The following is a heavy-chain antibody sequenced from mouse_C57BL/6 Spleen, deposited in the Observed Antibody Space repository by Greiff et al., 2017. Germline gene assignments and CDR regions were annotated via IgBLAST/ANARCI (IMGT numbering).Heavy chain of an antibody. Sequence: QVQLQQPGTELVKPGASVKLSCKASGYTFTSYWMPWVKQRPGQGLEWIGNINPSNGGTNYNEKFKRKATLTVDKSSSTAYRQLSSLTSEDSAVYYGARPTVVATDWYCEVWGTGTTVTVSS. J-gene: IGHJ1*03. D-gene: IGHD1-1*01. CDR1: GYTFTSYW. V-gene: IGHV1-53*01. CDR3: ARPTVVATDWYCEV. CDR2: INPSNGGT.